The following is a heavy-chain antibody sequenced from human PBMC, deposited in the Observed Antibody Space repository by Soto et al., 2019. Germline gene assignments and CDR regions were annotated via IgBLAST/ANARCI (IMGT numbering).Heavy chain of an antibody. CDR1: GFTFSSYG. CDR3: WYYDILTGYYYDY. V-gene: IGHV3-30*03. CDR2: ISYDGSNK. Sequence: GGSLRLSCAASGFTFSSYGMHWVRQAPGKGLEWVAVISYDGSNKYYADSVKGRFTISRDNSKNTLYLQMNSLRAEDTAVYYCWYYDILTGYYYDYWGQGTLVTVSS. J-gene: IGHJ4*02. D-gene: IGHD3-9*01.